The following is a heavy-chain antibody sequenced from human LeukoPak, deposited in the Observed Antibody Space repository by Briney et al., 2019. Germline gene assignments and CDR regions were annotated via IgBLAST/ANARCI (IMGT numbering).Heavy chain of an antibody. D-gene: IGHD3-10*01. CDR2: IKQDGSEK. CDR1: GFTFSTYW. CDR3: ARGTMIRGDFRHFEY. J-gene: IGHJ4*02. V-gene: IGHV3-7*04. Sequence: PGGSLRLSCAASGFTFSTYWMSWGRQAPGKGLERVANIKQDGSEKYYVDSVKGRFTISRDNAKNSLYLQMNSLRAEDAAVYYCARGTMIRGDFRHFEYWGQGTLVTVSS.